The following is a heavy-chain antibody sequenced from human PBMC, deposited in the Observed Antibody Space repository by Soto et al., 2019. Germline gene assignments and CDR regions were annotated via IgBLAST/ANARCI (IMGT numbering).Heavy chain of an antibody. CDR2: IRNKANYYTT. Sequence: EVQVVESGGGLVQPGGSLRLSCAASGFPFSDLSIDWVRQAPGKGLEWVARIRNKANYYTTDYAASVKGRFTISRDDSKNSVYLQMNSLKTEDTAVYYCLTVGGNRTWGQGPLVSVSS. V-gene: IGHV3-72*01. D-gene: IGHD1-26*01. J-gene: IGHJ5*02. CDR3: LTVGGNRT. CDR1: GFPFSDLS.